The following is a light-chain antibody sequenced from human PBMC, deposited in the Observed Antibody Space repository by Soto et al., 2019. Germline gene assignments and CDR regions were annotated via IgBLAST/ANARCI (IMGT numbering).Light chain of an antibody. CDR3: HRDNSYPWT. CDR1: QSVSNW. J-gene: IGKJ1*01. V-gene: IGKV1-5*03. Sequence: DIQMTQSPSTLSASVGDRVTITCRASQSVSNWLAWYQQKPGKAPKLLIYKASRLQSGDPSRFSGSGSGTELTLTISSLQPDDFATYYCHRDNSYPWTFGQGTKVEIK. CDR2: KAS.